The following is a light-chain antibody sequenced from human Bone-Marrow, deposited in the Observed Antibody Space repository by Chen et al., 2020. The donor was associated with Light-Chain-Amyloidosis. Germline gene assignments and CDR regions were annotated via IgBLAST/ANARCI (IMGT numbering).Light chain of an antibody. Sequence: QTVVTQEPSFSVSPEGTVTLTCGLSSGAVSTSYYPSWSQQTPGQAPRTLIYSTNTRSSGVPDRFSGSILGNKAALTITGAQADDESDYYCVLYMGSGISVFGGGTKLTVL. CDR2: STN. CDR1: SGAVSTSYY. V-gene: IGLV8-61*01. CDR3: VLYMGSGISV. J-gene: IGLJ3*02.